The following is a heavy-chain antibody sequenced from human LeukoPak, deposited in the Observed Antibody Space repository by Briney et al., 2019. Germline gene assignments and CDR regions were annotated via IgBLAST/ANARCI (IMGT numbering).Heavy chain of an antibody. D-gene: IGHD6-13*01. CDR1: GGSITSYY. CDR2: IYYSVST. Sequence: PSETLSLTCTVSGGSITSYYWSWIRQPPGKGLEWIGYIYYSVSTNYNPSLKSRVTISVDTSKNQFSLKLSSVTAADTAVYYCARLTGIAAAGDYWGQGTLVTVPS. CDR3: ARLTGIAAAGDY. V-gene: IGHV4-59*08. J-gene: IGHJ4*02.